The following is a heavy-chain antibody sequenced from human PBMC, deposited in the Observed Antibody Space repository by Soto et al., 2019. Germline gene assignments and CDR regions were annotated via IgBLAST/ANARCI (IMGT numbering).Heavy chain of an antibody. D-gene: IGHD3-3*01. CDR3: ARGVGSGYRVGYFDY. Sequence: QVPLQESGPGLVKPSQTLSLTCTVSGGSISSGGYYWSWIRQHPGKGLEWIGYIYYSGSTYYNPSLKSRVTISVDTSKNQFSLKLSSVTAADTAVYYCARGVGSGYRVGYFDYWGQGTLVTVSS. J-gene: IGHJ4*02. CDR2: IYYSGST. V-gene: IGHV4-31*03. CDR1: GGSISSGGYY.